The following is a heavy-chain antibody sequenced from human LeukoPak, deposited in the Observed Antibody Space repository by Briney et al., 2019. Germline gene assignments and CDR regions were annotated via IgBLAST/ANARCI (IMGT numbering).Heavy chain of an antibody. CDR2: IIPIFGTV. J-gene: IGHJ3*02. CDR3: ARVRALYDSSGYQQYAFDI. Sequence: SVKVYCKASGGTFSSYAISWVRQAPGQGLEWMGGIIPIFGTVNYAQKFQGRVTITADESTSTAYMELSSLRSEDTAVYYCARVRALYDSSGYQQYAFDIWGQGTMVTVSS. D-gene: IGHD3-22*01. CDR1: GGTFSSYA. V-gene: IGHV1-69*13.